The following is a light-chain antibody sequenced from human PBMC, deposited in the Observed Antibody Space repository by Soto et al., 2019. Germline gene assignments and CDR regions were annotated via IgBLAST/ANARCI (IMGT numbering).Light chain of an antibody. CDR3: QRANSFPIT. CDR1: QGFSTW. V-gene: IGKV1-12*01. Sequence: DIQMTQSPSSVSASVGDRATITGRASQGFSTWIAWYQQKPGKPTKLLIYATSNLQSGVPSRFSGSGSGTEFTLTISRLQPADFATYYCQRANSFPITFGHGTRLEIK. CDR2: ATS. J-gene: IGKJ5*01.